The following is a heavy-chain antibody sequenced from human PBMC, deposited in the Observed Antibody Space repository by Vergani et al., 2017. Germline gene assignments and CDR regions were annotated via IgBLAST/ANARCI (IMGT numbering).Heavy chain of an antibody. V-gene: IGHV3-15*01. J-gene: IGHJ4*02. D-gene: IGHD3-22*01. Sequence: EVQLVESGGGLVKPGGSLRLSCAASGFTFSNAWMSWVRQAPGKGLEWVGRIKSKTDGGTTDYAAPVKGRFTISRDDSKNTLYLQMNSLKTEDTAVYYCARDGALYYYDSSGYPYYFDYWGQGTLVTVSS. CDR3: ARDGALYYYDSSGYPYYFDY. CDR1: GFTFSNAW. CDR2: IKSKTDGGTT.